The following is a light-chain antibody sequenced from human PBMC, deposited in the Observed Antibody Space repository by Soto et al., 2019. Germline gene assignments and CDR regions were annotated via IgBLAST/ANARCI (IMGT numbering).Light chain of an antibody. J-gene: IGKJ1*01. CDR2: NAD. CDR3: QQFSLYWA. CDR1: QDINRW. Sequence: DIQMTQSPSTLSASVGDRVTITCRASQDINRWLAWYQQKPGKAPKILIYNADTLESGVPSRFSGSRYGTEFILTISSLQPDDFATYYCQQFSLYWAFGQGTKV. V-gene: IGKV1-5*01.